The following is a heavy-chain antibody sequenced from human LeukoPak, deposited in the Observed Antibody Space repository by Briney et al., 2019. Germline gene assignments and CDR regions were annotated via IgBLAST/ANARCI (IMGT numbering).Heavy chain of an antibody. J-gene: IGHJ3*02. V-gene: IGHV1-46*01. Sequence: PQASVKVSCKASGYTFTSYYIHWVRQAPGQGLEWMGIIYPSGGSTTYAQKFQGRVTMTRDMSTSTVYMELSSLSSEDTAVYYCAIGYCRGGSCDDEPGDAFDIWGQGTMVAVSS. CDR1: GYTFTSYY. D-gene: IGHD2-15*01. CDR3: AIGYCRGGSCDDEPGDAFDI. CDR2: IYPSGGST.